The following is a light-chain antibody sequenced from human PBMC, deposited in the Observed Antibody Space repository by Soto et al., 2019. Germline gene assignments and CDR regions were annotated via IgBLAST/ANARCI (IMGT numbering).Light chain of an antibody. V-gene: IGKV1-33*01. Sequence: DIQMTQSPSFLSASVGDRVTITCRASQAISNYLNWYQQKPGKAPKLLIYDASNLETGVPSRFSGSGSGTDFTFTISSLQPEDIATYYCQQYDNLPITFGQGTLLEIK. CDR3: QQYDNLPIT. CDR2: DAS. CDR1: QAISNY. J-gene: IGKJ5*01.